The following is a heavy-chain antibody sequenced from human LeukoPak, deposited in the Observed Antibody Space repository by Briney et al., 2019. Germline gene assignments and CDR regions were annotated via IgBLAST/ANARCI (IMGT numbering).Heavy chain of an antibody. CDR3: AKDMRPDGDSLDY. CDR2: ISWSSGRI. CDR1: GFTFDDYA. D-gene: IGHD4-17*01. V-gene: IGHV3-9*01. J-gene: IGHJ4*02. Sequence: GGSLRLSCAASGFTFDDYAMHWVRQAPGKGLEWVSGISWSSGRIAHADSVKGRFTISRDNAKNSLYLQMNSLRAEDTAFYYCAKDMRPDGDSLDYWGQGTLVTVSS.